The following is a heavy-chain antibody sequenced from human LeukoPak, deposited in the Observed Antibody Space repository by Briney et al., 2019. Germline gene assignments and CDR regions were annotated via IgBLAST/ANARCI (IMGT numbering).Heavy chain of an antibody. V-gene: IGHV3-64D*08. CDR1: GFTFSTYA. J-gene: IGHJ4*02. D-gene: IGHD3-22*01. CDR2: ISGNGGTT. Sequence: PGGSPRLSCSGSGFTFSTYAIHWVRQAPGKGLEYVSAISGNGGTTYYADSVKGRFTISRDNSKNTLYLQMSSLRPEDTAVYYCVKGTPNMIVVAIDYWGQGTLVTVSS. CDR3: VKGTPNMIVVAIDY.